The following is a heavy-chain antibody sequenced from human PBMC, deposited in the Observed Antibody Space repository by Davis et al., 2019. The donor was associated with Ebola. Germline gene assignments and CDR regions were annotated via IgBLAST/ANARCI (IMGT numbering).Heavy chain of an antibody. V-gene: IGHV1-2*06. CDR2: INPNSGGT. J-gene: IGHJ4*02. CDR3: ARVVSDIVATITINYLDY. Sequence: AASVKVSCKASGYTFTGYYMHWVRQAPGQGLEWMGRINPNSGGTNYAQKFQGRVTMTRDTSISTAYMELSRLRSDDTAVYYCARVVSDIVATITINYLDYWGLGTLVTVSS. D-gene: IGHD5-12*01. CDR1: GYTFTGYY.